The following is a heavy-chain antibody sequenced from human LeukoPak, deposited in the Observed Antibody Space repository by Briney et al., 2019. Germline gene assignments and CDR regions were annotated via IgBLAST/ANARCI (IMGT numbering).Heavy chain of an antibody. Sequence: GGSLRLSCAASGFTFSDYYMSWIRQAPGKGLEWVSYITGHSIYTNYADSVKGRFTISRDNAKNSLYLQMNSLRAEDTAVYYCARLLRYDFWHAYSLGWFAPWGQGTLVTVSS. J-gene: IGHJ5*02. CDR2: ITGHSIYT. V-gene: IGHV3-11*06. CDR1: GFTFSDYY. D-gene: IGHD3-3*01. CDR3: ARLLRYDFWHAYSLGWFAP.